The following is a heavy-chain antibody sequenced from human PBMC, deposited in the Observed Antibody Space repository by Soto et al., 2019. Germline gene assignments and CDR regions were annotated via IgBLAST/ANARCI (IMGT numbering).Heavy chain of an antibody. D-gene: IGHD3-3*01. CDR2: ISAYNGNT. CDR3: ARDLNDFWSGPPNPGAFDI. Sequence: ASVKVSCKASGYTFTSYGISWVRQSPGQGLEWMGWISAYNGNTNYAQKLQGRVTMTTDTSTSTAYMELRSLRSDDTAVYYCARDLNDFWSGPPNPGAFDIWGQGTMVTVSS. V-gene: IGHV1-18*01. J-gene: IGHJ3*02. CDR1: GYTFTSYG.